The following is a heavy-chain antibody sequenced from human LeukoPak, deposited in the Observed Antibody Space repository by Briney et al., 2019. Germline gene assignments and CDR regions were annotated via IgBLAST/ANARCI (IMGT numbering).Heavy chain of an antibody. CDR1: GFTFSSYW. J-gene: IGHJ4*02. CDR3: ARHRNPGLQVKGPDNLWGRITTDREPWGY. D-gene: IGHD3-10*01. Sequence: GGSLRLSCAASGFTFSSYWMSWVRQAPGKGLEWVANIKQDGSEKSYVDSVKGRFTISRDNAKNSLFLQMNSLRAEDTAVYYCARHRNPGLQVKGPDNLWGRITTDREPWGYWGQGTLVTVSS. V-gene: IGHV3-7*01. CDR2: IKQDGSEK.